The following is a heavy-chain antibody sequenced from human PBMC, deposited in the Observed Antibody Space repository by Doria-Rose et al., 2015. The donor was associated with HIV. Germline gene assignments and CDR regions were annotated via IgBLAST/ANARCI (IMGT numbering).Heavy chain of an antibody. Sequence: VQLVQSGGGLVQPGRSLRLSCVGSGFSFESYAMHWVRLAPGKGLEWVAGISWDSGAQGNADSVEDRCTISRDNAKKSVYLEMRSLRPEDTAFYYCAKAPIIGPKYYFYMDVWGKGTSVTVSS. CDR3: AKAPIIGPKYYFYMDV. J-gene: IGHJ6*03. D-gene: IGHD3-3*01. CDR2: ISWDSGAQ. V-gene: IGHV3-9*01. CDR1: GFSFESYA.